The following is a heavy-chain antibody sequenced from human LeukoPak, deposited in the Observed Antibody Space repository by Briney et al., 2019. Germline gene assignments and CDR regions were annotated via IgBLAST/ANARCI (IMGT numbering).Heavy chain of an antibody. Sequence: PGRSLRLSCAASGFTFDDYAMHWVRQAPGKGLEWVSGISWNSGSIGYADSVKGRFTISRDNAKNSLYLQMNSLRAEDTALYYCASLDGYNSNYWGQGTLVTVSS. J-gene: IGHJ4*02. D-gene: IGHD5-24*01. CDR2: ISWNSGSI. CDR3: ASLDGYNSNY. V-gene: IGHV3-9*01. CDR1: GFTFDDYA.